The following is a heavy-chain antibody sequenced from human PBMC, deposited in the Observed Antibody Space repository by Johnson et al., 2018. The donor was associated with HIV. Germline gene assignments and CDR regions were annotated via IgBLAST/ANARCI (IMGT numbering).Heavy chain of an antibody. J-gene: IGHJ3*02. CDR1: GCPVEDYG. CDR2: INWNGETT. D-gene: IGHD3-10*01. V-gene: IGHV3-20*04. Sequence: EKLVESGGGVVRPGGSLRLSCAASGCPVEDYGMSWVRQAPGKGLEWVSGINWNGETTGYAASVKGRFPISRDSAKNFLYLQMNSLRAEDTALYYCARESKPFWYYYGSGSASDAFDIWGQGTMVTVSS. CDR3: ARESKPFWYYYGSGSASDAFDI.